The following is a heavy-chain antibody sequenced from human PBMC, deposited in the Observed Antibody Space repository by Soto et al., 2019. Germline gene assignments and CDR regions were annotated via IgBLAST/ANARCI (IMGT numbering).Heavy chain of an antibody. CDR3: ARAVVTPLAFDI. V-gene: IGHV4-31*01. Sequence: TLSLTCTVSGDSISFGCYYWSWIRQHPVKGLEWIGYIYYIWSXXXNPSLKSXXTISLYTSKNXFSLKXISVTAAATAVYYCARAVVTPLAFDIWRQGTMVTV. CDR2: IYYIWSX. D-gene: IGHD2-21*02. CDR1: GDSISFGCYY. J-gene: IGHJ3*02.